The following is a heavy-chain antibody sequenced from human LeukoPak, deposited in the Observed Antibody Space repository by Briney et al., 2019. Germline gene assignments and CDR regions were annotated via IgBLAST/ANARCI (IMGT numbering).Heavy chain of an antibody. CDR1: GGSISSSSYY. V-gene: IGHV4-39*01. Sequence: PSETLSLTCTVSGGSISSSSYYGGWIRQPPGKGLEWIGCIYYSGSTYYNPSLKSRVTISVDTSKNQFSLKLSSVTAADTAVYYCARGIAVPPWGWFDPWGQGTLVTVSS. D-gene: IGHD6-19*01. CDR2: IYYSGST. J-gene: IGHJ5*02. CDR3: ARGIAVPPWGWFDP.